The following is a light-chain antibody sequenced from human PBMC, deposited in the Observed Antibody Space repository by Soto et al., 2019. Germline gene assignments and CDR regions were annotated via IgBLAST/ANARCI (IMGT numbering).Light chain of an antibody. V-gene: IGKV1-12*01. CDR3: QQGHPFPLT. CDR1: QDISDW. J-gene: IGKJ4*01. CDR2: AAT. Sequence: DIQMTQSPSSVSASVGDRVTITCRASQDISDWLAWHQQKPGKAPKLLIYAATTLHSGVPSRFSGSGSGTDFTLTISSLQTEDFATYYCQQGHPFPLTFGGGTKVEIK.